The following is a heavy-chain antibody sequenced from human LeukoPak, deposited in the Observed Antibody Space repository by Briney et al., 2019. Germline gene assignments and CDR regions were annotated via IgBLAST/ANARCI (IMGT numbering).Heavy chain of an antibody. V-gene: IGHV1-3*01. Sequence: ASVKVSCKASGGTFSSYAISWVRQAPGQRLEWMGWINAGNGNTKYSQKFQGRVTITRDTSAGIAYMELSSLRSEDTAVYYCARDSVKYSYGTDYWGQGTLVTVSS. CDR3: ARDSVKYSYGTDY. CDR2: INAGNGNT. D-gene: IGHD5-18*01. J-gene: IGHJ4*02. CDR1: GGTFSSYA.